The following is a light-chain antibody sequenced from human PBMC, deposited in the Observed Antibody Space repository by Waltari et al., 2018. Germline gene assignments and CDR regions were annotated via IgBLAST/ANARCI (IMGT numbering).Light chain of an antibody. CDR1: QSIGTY. CDR2: AAS. CDR3: QQSYTTPRT. J-gene: IGKJ1*01. V-gene: IGKV1-39*01. Sequence: DIQMTQSPSSLSASVGDRATITCRASQSIGTYLNWYQHKPGRAPELLIYAASTLQGGVPSRFSGSGSETHFTLAISSLQREDFATYYCQQSYTTPRTFGQGTKVEIK.